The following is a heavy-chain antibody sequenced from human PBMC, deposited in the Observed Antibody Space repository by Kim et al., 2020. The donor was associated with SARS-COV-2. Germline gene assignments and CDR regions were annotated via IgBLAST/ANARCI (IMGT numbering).Heavy chain of an antibody. CDR2: ISYDGSNK. CDR3: ARVKGGSYFNAFDI. Sequence: GGSLRLSCAASGFTFSSYAMHWVRQAPGKGLEWVAVISYDGSNKYYADSAKGRFTISRDNSKNTLYLQMNSLRAEDTAVYYCARVKGGSYFNAFDIWGQGTMVTVSS. CDR1: GFTFSSYA. D-gene: IGHD1-26*01. V-gene: IGHV3-30*04. J-gene: IGHJ3*02.